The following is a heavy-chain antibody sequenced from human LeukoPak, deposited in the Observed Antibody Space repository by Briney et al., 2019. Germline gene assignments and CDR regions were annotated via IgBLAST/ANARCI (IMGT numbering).Heavy chain of an antibody. J-gene: IGHJ4*02. CDR1: GFTFDDCA. Sequence: PGGSLRLSCAASGFTFDDCAMHWVRQAPGKGLEWVSGIGWNSGGIVYADSVKGRFTISRDNAKNSLYLQMNSLGAEDTALYYCVKVTAAGFVDHWGQGTLVTVSS. CDR3: VKVTAAGFVDH. D-gene: IGHD6-13*01. V-gene: IGHV3-9*01. CDR2: IGWNSGGI.